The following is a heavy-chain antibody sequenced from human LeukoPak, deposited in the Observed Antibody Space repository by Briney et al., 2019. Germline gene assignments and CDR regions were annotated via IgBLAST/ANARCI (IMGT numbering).Heavy chain of an antibody. CDR2: INSDGSST. CDR1: GFTFSSYW. J-gene: IGHJ4*02. D-gene: IGHD1-26*01. Sequence: GGSLRLSCAASGFTFSSYWMHWVRQDPGKGLVWVSRINSDGSSTRYAGSGKGRFINTRDNDKNSLALQMNSRRAEGTAVYYCARGGEPVGFDYWGQGTLVTVSS. CDR3: ARGGEPVGFDY. V-gene: IGHV3-74*01.